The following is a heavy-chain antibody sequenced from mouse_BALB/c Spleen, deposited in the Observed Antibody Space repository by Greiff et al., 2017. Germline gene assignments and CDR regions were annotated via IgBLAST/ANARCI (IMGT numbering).Heavy chain of an antibody. D-gene: IGHD5-1*01. CDR2: IYPGDGDT. CDR1: GYAFSSSW. CDR3: AREEVLWYFDV. V-gene: IGHV1-82*01. J-gene: IGHJ1*01. Sequence: QVQLKQSGPELVKPGASVKISCKASGYAFSSSWMNWVKQRPGQGLEWIGRIYPGDGDTNYNGKFKGKATLTADKSSSTAYMQLSSLTSVDSAVYFCAREEVLWYFDVWGAGATVTVSS.